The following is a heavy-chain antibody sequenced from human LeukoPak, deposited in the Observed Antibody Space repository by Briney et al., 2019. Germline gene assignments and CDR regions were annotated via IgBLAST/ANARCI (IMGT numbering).Heavy chain of an antibody. CDR3: ARGGIFGVVIFRY. V-gene: IGHV4-39*07. Sequence: SETLSLTCTVSGGSISSSSYYWGWIRQPPGKGLEWIGSIYYSGSTYYNPSLKSRVTISVDTSKNQFSLKLSSVTAADTAVYYCARGGIFGVVIFRYWGQGTLVTVSS. J-gene: IGHJ4*02. D-gene: IGHD3-3*01. CDR2: IYYSGST. CDR1: GGSISSSSYY.